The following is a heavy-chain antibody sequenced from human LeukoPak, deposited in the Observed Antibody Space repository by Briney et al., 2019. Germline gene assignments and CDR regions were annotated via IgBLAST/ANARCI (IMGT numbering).Heavy chain of an antibody. CDR3: ARTTSMTASGYDY. CDR2: INPDTGDK. D-gene: IGHD2-21*02. Sequence: AAVKDTCKASGYTFTNYRINWVRQASGQGLEWMTWINPDTGDKGYARKFQDRGTITTDTSISTAYMELSSLSSEDTAVYFCARTTSMTASGYDYWGQGTLVSVSS. V-gene: IGHV1-8*03. CDR1: GYTFTNYR. J-gene: IGHJ4*02.